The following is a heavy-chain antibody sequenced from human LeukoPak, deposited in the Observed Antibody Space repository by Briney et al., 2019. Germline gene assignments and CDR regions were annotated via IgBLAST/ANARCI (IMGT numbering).Heavy chain of an antibody. D-gene: IGHD4-23*01. V-gene: IGHV4-59*01. CDR1: GGSISSYY. Sequence: PSETLSLTCTVSGGSISSYYWSWIRQPPGKGLEWIGYIYYSGSTNYNPSLKSRVTVSVDTSKNQFSLKLSSVTAADTAVYYCARDSTVVTPGGFYYGMDVWGQGTTVTVSS. CDR3: ARDSTVVTPGGFYYGMDV. J-gene: IGHJ6*02. CDR2: IYYSGST.